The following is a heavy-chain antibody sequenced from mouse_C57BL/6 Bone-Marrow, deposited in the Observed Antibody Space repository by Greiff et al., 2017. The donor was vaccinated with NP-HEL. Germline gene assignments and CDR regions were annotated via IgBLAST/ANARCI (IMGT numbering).Heavy chain of an antibody. CDR1: GYTFTSYW. CDR2: IHPNSGST. CDR3: ASGGPYWYFDV. J-gene: IGHJ1*03. Sequence: QVQLQQSGAELVKPGASVKLSCKASGYTFTSYWMHWVKQRPGQGLEWIGMIHPNSGSTNYNEKFKSKATLTVDKSSSTAYMQLSSLTSEDSAVYYCASGGPYWYFDVWGTGTTATVSS. V-gene: IGHV1-64*01.